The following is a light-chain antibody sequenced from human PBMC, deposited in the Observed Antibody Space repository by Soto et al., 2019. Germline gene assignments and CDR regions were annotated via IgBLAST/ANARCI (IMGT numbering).Light chain of an antibody. CDR2: DAS. CDR1: QHITNS. J-gene: IGKJ1*01. V-gene: IGKV1-33*01. Sequence: DIQMTQSPSSLSASVGDSVSITYQESQHITNSLTWYHPKPGKGPRXVIYDASNLDTGVPSRCSRSGSGTDFTCSISSLQPADISTDYCPQYDNLPWTFRQGTKVDNK. CDR3: PQYDNLPWT.